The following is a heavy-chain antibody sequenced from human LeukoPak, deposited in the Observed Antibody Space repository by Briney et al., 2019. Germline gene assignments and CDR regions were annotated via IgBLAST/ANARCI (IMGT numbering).Heavy chain of an antibody. J-gene: IGHJ4*02. Sequence: GGSLRLSCAASGFTFSDYYMSWIRQAPGKGLEGVSYISSSGSTIYYADSVKGRFTISRDNAKNSLYLQMNSLRAEDTAVYYCARLVSYYDSSGYYFDYWGQGTLVTVSS. D-gene: IGHD3-22*01. V-gene: IGHV3-11*04. CDR1: GFTFSDYY. CDR3: ARLVSYYDSSGYYFDY. CDR2: ISSSGSTI.